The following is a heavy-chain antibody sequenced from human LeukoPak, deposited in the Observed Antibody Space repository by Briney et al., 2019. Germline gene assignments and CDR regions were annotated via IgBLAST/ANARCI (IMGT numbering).Heavy chain of an antibody. CDR3: AKAAAAPGFDF. D-gene: IGHD6-13*01. V-gene: IGHV3-23*01. J-gene: IGHJ4*02. CDR2: VSGSGDRM. CDR1: GFTSSSYA. Sequence: GSLRLSCAASGFTSSSYALNWVRQAPGKGLEWVATVSGSGDRMYHADSVKGRFTISRDNSKNTIYLQMNSLRAEDTALYYCAKAAAAPGFDFWGQGTLVTVSS.